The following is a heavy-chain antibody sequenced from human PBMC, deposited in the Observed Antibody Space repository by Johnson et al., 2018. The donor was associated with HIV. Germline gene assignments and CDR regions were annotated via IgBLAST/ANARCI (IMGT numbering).Heavy chain of an antibody. Sequence: QMLLVESGGGVVQPGRSLRLYCAASGFTFSSYAMHWVRQAPGKGLEWVAVISYDGSNKYYADSVKGRFTISRDNSKNTLYLQMNSLRAEDTAVYYCASRYTVDAFDIWGQGTMATVSS. CDR3: ASRYTVDAFDI. D-gene: IGHD1-1*01. CDR1: GFTFSSYA. J-gene: IGHJ3*02. V-gene: IGHV3-30*04. CDR2: ISYDGSNK.